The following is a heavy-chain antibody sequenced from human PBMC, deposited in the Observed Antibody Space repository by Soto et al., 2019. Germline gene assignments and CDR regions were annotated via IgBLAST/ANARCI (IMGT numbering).Heavy chain of an antibody. V-gene: IGHV1-69*13. Sequence: EASLKVSCKASGGTFSSYAISWVRQAPGQGLEWMGGIIPIFGTANYAQKFQGRVTITADESTSTAYMELSSLRSEDTAVYYCARDRTVGAFDIWGQGTMVTVSS. D-gene: IGHD3-10*01. CDR3: ARDRTVGAFDI. CDR1: GGTFSSYA. J-gene: IGHJ3*02. CDR2: IIPIFGTA.